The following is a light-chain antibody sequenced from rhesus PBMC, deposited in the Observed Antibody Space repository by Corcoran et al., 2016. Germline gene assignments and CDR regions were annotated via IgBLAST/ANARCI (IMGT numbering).Light chain of an antibody. V-gene: IGKV3-24*03. CDR1: QSVNSY. Sequence: EIVMTQSPATLALSPGERATLSCRASQSVNSYLAWYQQNPGQAPRLLIDGAATRATGIPDSFRGSGSVTEFTLTISSLEPEDVGVYFCLQSSNWPLTFGGGTKVEIK. CDR3: LQSSNWPLT. CDR2: GAA. J-gene: IGKJ4*01.